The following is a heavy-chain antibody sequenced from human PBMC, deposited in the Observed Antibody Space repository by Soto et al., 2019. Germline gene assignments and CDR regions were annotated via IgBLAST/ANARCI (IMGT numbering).Heavy chain of an antibody. D-gene: IGHD2-15*01. V-gene: IGHV6-1*01. CDR1: GDSVSSNDAT. CDR3: VRIVGHRWLDS. Sequence: QVQLQQSGPGLVKTSQTLSLTCAISGDSVSSNDATWDWIRQSPSRGLEWLGRTYYRSKWYIDFAISGKSRITINPYPSNNQLSLQPNSVTPDDPAVYYCVRIVGHRWLDSWGQGTLVTVSS. J-gene: IGHJ5*01. CDR2: TYYRSKWYI.